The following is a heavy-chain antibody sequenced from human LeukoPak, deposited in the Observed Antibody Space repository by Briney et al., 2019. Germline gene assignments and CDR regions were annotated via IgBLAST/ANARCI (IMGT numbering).Heavy chain of an antibody. V-gene: IGHV3-21*01. Sequence: GGSLRLSCAASGFTFSSYSMNWVRQAPGKGLEWVSSISSSSSYIYYADSVKGRFTISRDNAKNSLYLQMNSLRAEDTAVYYCARDFADFWSGYYGYYFDYWGQGTLVTVSS. D-gene: IGHD3-3*01. CDR3: ARDFADFWSGYYGYYFDY. CDR2: ISSSSSYI. J-gene: IGHJ4*02. CDR1: GFTFSSYS.